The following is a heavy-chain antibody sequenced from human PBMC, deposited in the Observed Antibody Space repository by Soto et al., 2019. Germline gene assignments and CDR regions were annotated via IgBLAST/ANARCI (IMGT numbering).Heavy chain of an antibody. CDR2: VYYTGST. J-gene: IGHJ5*02. Sequence: SETLSLTCTVSGGSICADYRNWIRQPPGKGLELIGYVYYTGSTNYNPSLKSRVSLSLDPSKNQFSLNLSSVTAADTAVYFCARGRWFDPWGQGTLVTVSS. V-gene: IGHV4-59*01. CDR1: GGSICADY. CDR3: ARGRWFDP.